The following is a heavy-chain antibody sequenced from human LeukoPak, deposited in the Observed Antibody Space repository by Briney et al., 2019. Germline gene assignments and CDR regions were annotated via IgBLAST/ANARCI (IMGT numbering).Heavy chain of an antibody. J-gene: IGHJ2*01. D-gene: IGHD3-22*01. CDR3: AKGYYYDSRGLSYFDL. CDR1: GFTFSSYG. V-gene: IGHV3-33*06. CDR2: IWYHGSNK. Sequence: PGRSLRLSCAASGFTFSSYGMHWVRQAPGKGLEWVAVIWYHGSNKYYADSVKGRFTISRDNSKNTLYLQMNSLRAEDTAVYYCAKGYYYDSRGLSYFDLWGRGTLVTVSS.